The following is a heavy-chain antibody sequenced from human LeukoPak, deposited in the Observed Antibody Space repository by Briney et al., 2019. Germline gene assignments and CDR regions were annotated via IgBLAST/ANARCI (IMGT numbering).Heavy chain of an antibody. J-gene: IGHJ4*02. CDR3: AKGRFDFWSGKGYYFDY. CDR1: GFTFSSYA. V-gene: IGHV3-23*01. D-gene: IGHD3-3*01. Sequence: GGSLRLSCAASGFTFSSYAMSWVRQAPGKGLEWVSAISGSGGSTYYADSVKGRFTISRDNSKNTLYLQMNSLRAEDTAVYYCAKGRFDFWSGKGYYFDYWGQGTLVTVSS. CDR2: ISGSGGST.